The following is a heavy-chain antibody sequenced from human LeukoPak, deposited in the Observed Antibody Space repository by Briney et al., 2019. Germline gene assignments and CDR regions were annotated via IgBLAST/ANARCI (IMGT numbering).Heavy chain of an antibody. J-gene: IGHJ4*02. V-gene: IGHV4-59*05. CDR1: GGSISSYY. D-gene: IGHD3-22*01. CDR3: ARRSYDGSGYYYVDY. CDR2: ISSGGST. Sequence: SETLSLTCTVSGGSISSYYWSWIRQPAGKGLEWIGSISSGGSTHYIPSLKSRVTISVDTSKNQFSLKLSSVTAADTAVYYCARRSYDGSGYYYVDYWGQGTLVTVSS.